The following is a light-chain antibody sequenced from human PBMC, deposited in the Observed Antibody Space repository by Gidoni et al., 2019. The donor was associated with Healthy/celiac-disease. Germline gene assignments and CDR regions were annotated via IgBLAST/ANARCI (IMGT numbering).Light chain of an antibody. V-gene: IGKV1-5*03. CDR2: KAS. Sequence: DIQMTQSPSTLSASVGDRVPITCRASQSIGSWLAWYQQKPGRAPKLLIYKASTLESGVPSRFSGSGSGTEFTLTISSLQPDDFATYYCQQYNSYSGTFGQGTKVEIK. CDR3: QQYNSYSGT. CDR1: QSIGSW. J-gene: IGKJ1*01.